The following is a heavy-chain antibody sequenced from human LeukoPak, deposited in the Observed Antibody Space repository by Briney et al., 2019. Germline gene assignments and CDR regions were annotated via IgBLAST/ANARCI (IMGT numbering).Heavy chain of an antibody. J-gene: IGHJ4*02. CDR1: GFTFSRSW. D-gene: IGHD3-22*01. Sequence: GGSLRLSCADSGFTFSRSWMTWVRQAPGKGLEWVANIKEDGSAQNYVDSVKGRFTISRDNAKNTLYLEMNSLRAEDTAVYYCARDAGYDRFDYWGQGTLVTVFS. CDR2: IKEDGSAQ. CDR3: ARDAGYDRFDY. V-gene: IGHV3-7*05.